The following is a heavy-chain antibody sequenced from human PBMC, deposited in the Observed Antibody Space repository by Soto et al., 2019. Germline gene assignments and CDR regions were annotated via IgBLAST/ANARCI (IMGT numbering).Heavy chain of an antibody. V-gene: IGHV3-23*01. CDR1: GFTFSSYA. CDR3: AKGREVTVTTFAPIDY. Sequence: GGSLRLSCAASGFTFSSYAMSWVRQAPGKGLEWVSAISGSVGSTYYADSVKGRFTISRDNSKNTLYLQMNSLRAEDTAVYYCAKGREVTVTTFAPIDYWGQGTLVTVSS. D-gene: IGHD4-4*01. CDR2: ISGSVGST. J-gene: IGHJ4*02.